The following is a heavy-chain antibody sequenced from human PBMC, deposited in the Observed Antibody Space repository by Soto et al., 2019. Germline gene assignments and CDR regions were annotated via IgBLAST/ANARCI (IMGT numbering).Heavy chain of an antibody. CDR3: AAGASSSWYYYYYYYMDV. Sequence: SVKVSCKASGFTFTSSAMQWVRQARGQRLEWIGWIVVGSGNTNYAQKFQERVTITRDMSTSTAYMELSSLRSEDTAVYYCAAGASSSWYYYYYYYMDVWGKGTTVTVSS. CDR1: GFTFTSSA. V-gene: IGHV1-58*02. D-gene: IGHD6-13*01. J-gene: IGHJ6*03. CDR2: IVVGSGNT.